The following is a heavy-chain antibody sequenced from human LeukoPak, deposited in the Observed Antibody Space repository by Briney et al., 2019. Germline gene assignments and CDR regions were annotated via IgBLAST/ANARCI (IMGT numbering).Heavy chain of an antibody. CDR1: GYTFTSYG. Sequence: ASVKVSCKASGYTFTSYGISWVRQAPGQGLEWMGWISAYNGNTNYAQKLQGRVTMTTDTSTSTAYVELRSLRSDDTAVYYCARDAEWELRAADLAYWGQGTLVTVSS. CDR3: ARDAEWELRAADLAY. J-gene: IGHJ4*02. D-gene: IGHD1-26*01. CDR2: ISAYNGNT. V-gene: IGHV1-18*01.